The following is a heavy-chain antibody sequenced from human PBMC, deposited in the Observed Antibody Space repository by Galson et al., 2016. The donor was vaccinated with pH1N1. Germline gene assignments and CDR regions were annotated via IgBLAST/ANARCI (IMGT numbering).Heavy chain of an antibody. V-gene: IGHV4-61*02. CDR1: GGSISSGSYY. CDR3: ARGGTVIAY. Sequence: TLSLTCTVSGGSISSGSYYWSWIRQPAGKGLEWNGRIYTSGSTNYNPSLKSRVTIALDTSKNQFSLKLRSVTTADTDVYYCARGGTVIAYWGQGALVTVS. J-gene: IGHJ4*02. D-gene: IGHD2-21*02. CDR2: IYTSGST.